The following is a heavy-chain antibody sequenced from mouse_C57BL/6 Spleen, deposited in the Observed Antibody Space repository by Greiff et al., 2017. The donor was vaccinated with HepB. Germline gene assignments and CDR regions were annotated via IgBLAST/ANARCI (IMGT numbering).Heavy chain of an antibody. CDR1: GFTFSDYG. Sequence: EVQGVESGGGLVKPGGSLKLSCAASGFTFSDYGMHWVRQAPEKGLEWVAYISSGSSTIYYADTVKGRFTISRDNAKNTLFLQMTSLRSEDTAMYYCARTLDGYYGFAYWGQGTLVTVSA. CDR3: ARTLDGYYGFAY. CDR2: ISSGSSTI. J-gene: IGHJ3*01. D-gene: IGHD2-3*01. V-gene: IGHV5-17*01.